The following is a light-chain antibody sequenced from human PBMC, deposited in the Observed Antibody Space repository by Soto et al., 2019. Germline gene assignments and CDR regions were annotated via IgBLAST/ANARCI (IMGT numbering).Light chain of an antibody. V-gene: IGLV6-57*03. J-gene: IGLJ3*02. CDR3: QSYDSSNWV. CDR2: EDN. Sequence: LTQPPSASGSPGQSVTISCTRSSGSIASNYVQWYQQRPGSAPTTVIYEDNQRPSGVPDRFSGSIDSSSNSASLTISGLKTEDEADYYCQSYDSSNWVFGGGTKLTVL. CDR1: SGSIASNY.